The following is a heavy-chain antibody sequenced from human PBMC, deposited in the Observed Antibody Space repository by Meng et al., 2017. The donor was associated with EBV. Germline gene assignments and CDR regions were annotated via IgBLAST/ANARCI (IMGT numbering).Heavy chain of an antibody. J-gene: IGHJ4*02. V-gene: IGHV7-4-1*02. CDR1: GYTFTSYA. Sequence: QLVKSGSQLKKPGASVKVSCKASGYTFTSYAMNWVRQAPGQGLEWMGWINTNTGNPTYAQGFTGRFVFSLDTSVSTAYLQISSLKAEDTAVYYCAREGVGYYDSSGLSSYFDYWGQGTLVTVSS. CDR2: INTNTGNP. CDR3: AREGVGYYDSSGLSSYFDY. D-gene: IGHD3-22*01.